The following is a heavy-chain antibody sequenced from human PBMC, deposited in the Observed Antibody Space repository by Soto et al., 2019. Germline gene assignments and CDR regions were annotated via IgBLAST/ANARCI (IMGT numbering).Heavy chain of an antibody. CDR2: LKAGNGNT. V-gene: IGHV1-3*01. Sequence: ASVKVSFKAAGYTFTSYAMHWVRPAPGQRRECMGWLKAGNGNTKYSHKFQGRVRITRDTSSSTAYMELSSLRSEDTAVYYCASAGYFTIFREWGHAPLDNVSS. CDR3: ASAGYFTIFRE. CDR1: GYTFTSYA. D-gene: IGHD3-9*01. J-gene: IGHJ4*01.